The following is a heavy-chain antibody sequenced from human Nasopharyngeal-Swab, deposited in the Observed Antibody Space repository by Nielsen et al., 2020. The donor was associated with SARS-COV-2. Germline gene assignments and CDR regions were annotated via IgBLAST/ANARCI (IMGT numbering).Heavy chain of an antibody. CDR3: ATLGDFRSGYSPDY. J-gene: IGHJ4*02. D-gene: IGHD3-3*01. V-gene: IGHV3-9*01. CDR1: GFTFDDYA. CDR2: ISWNSGSI. Sequence: SLKISCAASGFTFDDYAMHWVRQAPGKGLEWVSGISWNSGSIGYADSVKGRFAISRDNAKNSLYLQMNSLRAEDTALYYCATLGDFRSGYSPDYWGQGTLVTVSS.